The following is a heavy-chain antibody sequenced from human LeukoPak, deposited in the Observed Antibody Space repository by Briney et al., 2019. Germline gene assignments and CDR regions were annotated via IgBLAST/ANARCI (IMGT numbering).Heavy chain of an antibody. D-gene: IGHD2-2*01. J-gene: IGHJ4*02. V-gene: IGHV1-18*01. CDR2: INAYNGNT. CDR1: GYTFTSYG. CDR3: ARDRYCSSTSCYPVDY. Sequence: ASVKVSCKASGYTFTSYGISWVRQPPGQGLEWVGWINAYNGNTNYAQKLNGRVTMTTDTSTSTAYMELRSLRSDDTAVYYCARDRYCSSTSCYPVDYWGQGTLVTVSS.